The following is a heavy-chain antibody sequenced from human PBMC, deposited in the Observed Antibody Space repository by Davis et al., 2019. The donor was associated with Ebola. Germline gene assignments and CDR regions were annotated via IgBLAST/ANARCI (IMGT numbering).Heavy chain of an antibody. D-gene: IGHD2-15*01. CDR1: GGTFSGYA. V-gene: IGHV1-69*06. Sequence: SVKVSCKASGGTFSGYAISWVRQAPGQGLEWMGWIIPIFGTANYAQKFQGRVTITADKSTSTAYMELSSLRSEDTAVYYCARAPVAARGSNWFDHWGQGTLVTVSS. J-gene: IGHJ5*02. CDR3: ARAPVAARGSNWFDH. CDR2: IIPIFGTA.